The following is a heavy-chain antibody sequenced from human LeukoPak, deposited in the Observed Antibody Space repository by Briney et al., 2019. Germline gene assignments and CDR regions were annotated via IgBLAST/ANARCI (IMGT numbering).Heavy chain of an antibody. D-gene: IGHD6-19*01. CDR3: ARDSSSGWYHDY. Sequence: ASVKVSCKASGGTFSSYAISWVRQAPGQGLEWMGGIIPIFGTANYAQKFQGRVTITADESTSTAYMELSSLRSEDTAVYYCARDSSSGWYHDYWGQGTLVTVSS. CDR2: IIPIFGTA. CDR1: GGTFSSYA. V-gene: IGHV1-69*13. J-gene: IGHJ4*02.